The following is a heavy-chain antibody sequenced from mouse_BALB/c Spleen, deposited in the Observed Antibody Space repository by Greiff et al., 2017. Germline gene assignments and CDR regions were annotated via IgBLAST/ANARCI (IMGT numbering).Heavy chain of an antibody. CDR1: GFTFTDYY. CDR3: ARDPTLYGSYAMDY. Sequence: EVMLVESGGGLVQPGGSLRLSCATSGFTFTDYYMSWVRQPPGKALEWLGFIRNKANGYTTEYSASVKGRFTISRDNSQSILYLQMNTLRAEDSATYYCARDPTLYGSYAMDYWGQGTSVTVSS. CDR2: IRNKANGYTT. V-gene: IGHV7-3*02. J-gene: IGHJ4*01. D-gene: IGHD1-1*01.